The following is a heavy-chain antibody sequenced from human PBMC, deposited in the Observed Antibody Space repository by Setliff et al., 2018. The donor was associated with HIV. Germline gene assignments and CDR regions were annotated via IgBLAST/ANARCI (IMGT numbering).Heavy chain of an antibody. J-gene: IGHJ4*02. CDR1: GYTFTSYY. CDR3: ARQIFWRDYYFDY. Sequence: ASVKVSCKASGYTFTSYYMHWVRQAPGQGLEWMGWISAYDGNTNYAQKFQGRVTTTIDRSTSTAYMELRSLRSDDTAVYYCARQIFWRDYYFDYWGQGTLVTVSS. CDR2: ISAYDGNT. V-gene: IGHV1-18*04. D-gene: IGHD3-3*01.